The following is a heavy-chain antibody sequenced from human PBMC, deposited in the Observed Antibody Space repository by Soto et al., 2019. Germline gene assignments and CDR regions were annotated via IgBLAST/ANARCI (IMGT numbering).Heavy chain of an antibody. CDR1: GGSISSGDYY. CDR2: IYYSGST. D-gene: IGHD3-10*01. Sequence: SETLTLTCTDSGGSISSGDYYWSWIRQPPGKGLEWIGYIYYSGSTYYNPSLKSRVTISVDTSKNQFSLKLSSVTAADTAVYYCARENGSIGGQGTLVTVSS. CDR3: ARENGSI. J-gene: IGHJ4*02. V-gene: IGHV4-30-4*01.